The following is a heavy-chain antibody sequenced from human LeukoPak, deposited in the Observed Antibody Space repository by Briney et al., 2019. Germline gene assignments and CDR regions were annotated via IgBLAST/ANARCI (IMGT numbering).Heavy chain of an antibody. Sequence: SQTLSLTCAISGDSVYINSGAWNWVRQSPSRGLEWLVRTYYRSKWYNDYAESVKSRINIKPDTSRNQFSLQLNSVTPEDTAVYYCVRDQAGLDYWGQGTLVTVSS. CDR2: TYYRSKWYN. D-gene: IGHD6-13*01. CDR3: VRDQAGLDY. CDR1: GDSVYINSGA. V-gene: IGHV6-1*01. J-gene: IGHJ4*02.